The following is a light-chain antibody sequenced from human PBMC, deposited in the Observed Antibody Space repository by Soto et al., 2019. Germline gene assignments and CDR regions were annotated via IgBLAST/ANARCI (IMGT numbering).Light chain of an antibody. CDR1: QSVSSN. Sequence: EIVMTQSPATLSVSPGERATLSCRVSQSVSSNLAWYQQQPGQAPRLLIHGASRRATGIPARFSGSGSGTDFTLTISSLEPEDFAVYYCHQRKSWPRTFGQGTKVDIK. CDR2: GAS. J-gene: IGKJ1*01. CDR3: HQRKSWPRT. V-gene: IGKV3D-15*01.